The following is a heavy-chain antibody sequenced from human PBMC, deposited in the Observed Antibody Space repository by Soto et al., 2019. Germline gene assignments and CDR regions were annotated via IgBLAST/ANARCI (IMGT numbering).Heavy chain of an antibody. CDR1: GFNFSDHY. Sequence: GGSLRLSCVASGFNFSDHYMTWIRQAPGKGLEWVSSISSSGTTKEYADSVKGRFTISRDNAKNSLSLQMNSLRAEDAAVYYCAREGEYWFDPWGQGTLVTVSS. CDR3: AREGEYWFDP. J-gene: IGHJ5*02. CDR2: ISSSGTTK. D-gene: IGHD3-16*01. V-gene: IGHV3-11*01.